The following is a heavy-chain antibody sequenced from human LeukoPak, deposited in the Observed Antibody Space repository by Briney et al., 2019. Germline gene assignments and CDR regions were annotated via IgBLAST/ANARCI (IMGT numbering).Heavy chain of an antibody. CDR3: ASGYGGAIT. V-gene: IGHV4-34*01. J-gene: IGHJ5*02. CDR1: GGSFSGYY. Sequence: SETLSLTCAVYGGSFSGYYWSWIRQPPGKGLEWIGEINHSGSPNYNPSLKSRVTISVDTSKNQFSLKLSSVTAADTAVYYCASGYGGAITWGQGTLVTVSS. CDR2: INHSGSP. D-gene: IGHD4-23*01.